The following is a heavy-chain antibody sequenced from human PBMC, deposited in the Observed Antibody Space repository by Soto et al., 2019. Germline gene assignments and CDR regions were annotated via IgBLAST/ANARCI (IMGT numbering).Heavy chain of an antibody. CDR3: TDRPPMDV. Sequence: EVQLLESGGGLVQPGGSLRLSCAASGFTFSSYAMGWVRQAPGKGLEWVSAISGSGDNTYYADSVKGRFTISRDNSKNTLYLQMNSLRAEDPAVYYGTDRPPMDVWGQGTTVTVSS. V-gene: IGHV3-23*01. J-gene: IGHJ6*02. CDR1: GFTFSSYA. CDR2: ISGSGDNT.